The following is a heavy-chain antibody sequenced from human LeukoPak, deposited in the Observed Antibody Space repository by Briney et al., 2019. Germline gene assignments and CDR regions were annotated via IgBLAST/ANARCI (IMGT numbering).Heavy chain of an antibody. Sequence: PSETLSLTCAVYGGSFSGYYWSWIRQPPGKGLEWIGEINHSGSTNYNPSLKSRVTISVDTSKNQFSLKLSSVTAADTAVYYCARRSRSSSWYRTEGYNWSHPWGQGTLVTVSS. CDR2: INHSGST. J-gene: IGHJ5*02. V-gene: IGHV4-34*01. CDR1: GGSFSGYY. CDR3: ARRSRSSSWYRTEGYNWSHP. D-gene: IGHD6-13*01.